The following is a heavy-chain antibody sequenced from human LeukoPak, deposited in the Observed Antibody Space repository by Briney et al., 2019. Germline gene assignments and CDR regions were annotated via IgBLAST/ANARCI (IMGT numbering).Heavy chain of an antibody. V-gene: IGHV1-2*02. D-gene: IGHD2-8*01. CDR2: INPNSGGT. CDR3: ARDPPGYCTNGVCYGMDV. J-gene: IGHJ6*04. CDR1: GYTFTGYY. Sequence: GASVKVSCKASGYTFTGYYMHWVRQAPGQGLKWMGWINPNSGGTNYAQKFQGRVTMTRDMSISTAYMELSRLRSDDTAVYYCARDPPGYCTNGVCYGMDVWGKGTTVTVSS.